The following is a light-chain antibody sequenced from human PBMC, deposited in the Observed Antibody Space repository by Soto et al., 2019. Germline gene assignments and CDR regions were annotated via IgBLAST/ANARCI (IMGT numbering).Light chain of an antibody. CDR1: QDISNY. CDR2: DAS. Sequence: DIQMTQSPSSLSASVGDRVTITCQASQDISNYSNWYPQKPGKAPKLLMSDASILETGVASRFSGSGSGTDYRFTISGLQPEDIATYYCQPYDTLPPTFGPGTKVDLK. V-gene: IGKV1-33*01. J-gene: IGKJ3*01. CDR3: QPYDTLPPT.